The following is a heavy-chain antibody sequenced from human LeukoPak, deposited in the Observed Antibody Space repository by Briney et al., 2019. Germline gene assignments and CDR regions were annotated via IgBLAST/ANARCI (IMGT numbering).Heavy chain of an antibody. Sequence: SETLSLTCDVSGASISGYWWSWIRQPAGKGLEWIGRMYTDGDTNYNPALKSRVTVSVDTSKNLFSLKLISVTAADTAVYYCARQTHHYYDSSGLPTRWFDPWGQGTLVTVSS. CDR1: GASISGYW. CDR2: MYTDGDT. D-gene: IGHD3-22*01. CDR3: ARQTHHYYDSSGLPTRWFDP. V-gene: IGHV4-4*07. J-gene: IGHJ5*02.